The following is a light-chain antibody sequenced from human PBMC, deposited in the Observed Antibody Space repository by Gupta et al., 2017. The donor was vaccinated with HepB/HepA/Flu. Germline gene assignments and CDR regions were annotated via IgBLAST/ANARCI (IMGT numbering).Light chain of an antibody. V-gene: IGKV3-20*01. Sequence: ENVLTQSPDTLSLSLGERATLSCRASQSVSSNFLAWYQQKPGQAPRLLIFGASSRAAGIPDRFHGSGSGTDFTLTISRREPEEFAVYCCHQEGSLPYTFGQGTKLEIK. CDR1: QSVSSNF. CDR3: HQEGSLPYT. J-gene: IGKJ2*01. CDR2: GAS.